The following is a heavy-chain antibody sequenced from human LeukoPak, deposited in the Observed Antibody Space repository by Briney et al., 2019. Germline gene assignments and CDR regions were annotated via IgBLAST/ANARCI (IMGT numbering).Heavy chain of an antibody. V-gene: IGHV3-74*01. J-gene: IGHJ6*03. CDR1: GFTFSSYW. Sequence: GGSLRLSCAASGFTFSSYWMHWVRQAPGKGLVWVSRINSDGSSTNYADSVKGRFTISRGNAENTLYLQMNSLRAEDTAVYFCARVEATTGRIYHYHDMDVWGKGTTVIVSS. D-gene: IGHD1-1*01. CDR3: ARVEATTGRIYHYHDMDV. CDR2: INSDGSST.